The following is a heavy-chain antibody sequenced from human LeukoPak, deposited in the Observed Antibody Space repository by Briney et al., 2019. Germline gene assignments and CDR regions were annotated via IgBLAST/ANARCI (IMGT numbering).Heavy chain of an antibody. CDR3: AAVAGTSQGFDY. CDR1: GFTFSSYG. Sequence: GGSLRLSCAASGFTFSSYGMHWVRQAPGKGLEWVAVIWYDGSNKYYADSVKGRFTISRDNSKNTLYLQMNSLRAEDTAVYYCAAVAGTSQGFDYWGQGTLVTVSS. D-gene: IGHD6-19*01. CDR2: IWYDGSNK. J-gene: IGHJ4*02. V-gene: IGHV3-33*01.